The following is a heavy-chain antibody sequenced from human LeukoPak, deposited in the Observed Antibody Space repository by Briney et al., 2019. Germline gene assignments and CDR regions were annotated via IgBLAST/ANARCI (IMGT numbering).Heavy chain of an antibody. J-gene: IGHJ4*02. CDR1: GGTFSSYA. CDR2: IIPILGIA. V-gene: IGHV1-69*04. Sequence: ASVKVSCKASGGTFSSYAISWVRQAPGQGLEWMGRIIPILGIANYAQKFQGRVTITADKSTSTAYMELSSLRSEDTAVYYCARDTKTYYYDSSGHHFDDWGQGTLVTVSS. D-gene: IGHD3-22*01. CDR3: ARDTKTYYYDSSGHHFDD.